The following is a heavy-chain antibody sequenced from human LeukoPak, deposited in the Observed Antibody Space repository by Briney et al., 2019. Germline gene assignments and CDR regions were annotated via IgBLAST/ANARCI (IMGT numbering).Heavy chain of an antibody. V-gene: IGHV4-39*01. D-gene: IGHD6-6*01. CDR1: GGSISSSSYY. J-gene: IGHJ3*02. CDR3: ASTYSSSSVGAFDI. Sequence: SETLSLTCTVSGGSISSSSYYWGWIRQPPGKGLEWIGSIYYSGSTYYNPSLKSRVTISVDTSKNQFSLKLSSVTAADTAVYYCASTYSSSSVGAFDIWGQGTMVTVSS. CDR2: IYYSGST.